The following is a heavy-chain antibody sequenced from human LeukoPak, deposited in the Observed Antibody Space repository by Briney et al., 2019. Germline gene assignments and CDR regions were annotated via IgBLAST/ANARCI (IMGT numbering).Heavy chain of an antibody. CDR2: INWNGGST. CDR3: ARESSRGGYDFWSGNSYFDY. J-gene: IGHJ4*02. V-gene: IGHV3-20*01. D-gene: IGHD3-3*01. Sequence: GGSLRLSCAASGFTFDDYGMSWVRQAPGKGLEWVSGINWNGGSTGYADSVKGRFTISRGNAKNSLYLQMNSLRAEDTALYHCARESSRGGYDFWSGNSYFDYWGQGTLVTVSS. CDR1: GFTFDDYG.